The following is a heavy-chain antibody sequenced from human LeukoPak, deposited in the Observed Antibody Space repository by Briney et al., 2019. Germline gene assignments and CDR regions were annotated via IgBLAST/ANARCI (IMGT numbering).Heavy chain of an antibody. CDR3: ARDSWESGLDYFDY. J-gene: IGHJ4*02. CDR2: INSDGSST. CDR1: GFTFSSYW. Sequence: PGGSLRLSCAASGFTFSSYWVHWARQAPGKGLVWVSRINSDGSSTSYADSVKGRFTISRDNAKNTLYLQMNSLRAEDTAVYYCARDSWESGLDYFDYWGQGTLVTVSS. V-gene: IGHV3-74*01. D-gene: IGHD1-26*01.